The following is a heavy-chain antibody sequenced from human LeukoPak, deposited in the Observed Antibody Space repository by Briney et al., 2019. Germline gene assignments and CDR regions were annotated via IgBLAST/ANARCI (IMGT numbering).Heavy chain of an antibody. CDR2: IYYSGST. V-gene: IGHV4-61*01. CDR3: ARAPRGYSFFLDY. J-gene: IGHJ4*02. D-gene: IGHD5-18*01. Sequence: SETLSLTCTVSGGTVSSDSYYWRWLRPPPGKGLVGIGYIYYSGSTNYNPSLKSRVNTSVDTSKNQFSLKLSSVTATDTAVYYCARAPRGYSFFLDYWGQGTLVTVSS. CDR1: GGTVSSDSYY.